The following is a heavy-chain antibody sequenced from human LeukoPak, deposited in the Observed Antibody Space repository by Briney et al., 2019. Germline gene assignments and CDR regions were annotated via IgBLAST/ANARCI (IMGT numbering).Heavy chain of an antibody. CDR3: ARDVSLAYCGGDCSLNDYYYGMDV. Sequence: GSSVKVSCKASGGTFSSYAISWVRQAPGQGLEWMGRIIPILGIVNYAQKFQGRVTITADKSTSTAYMELSSLRSEDTAVYYCARDVSLAYCGGDCSLNDYYYGMDVWGQGTTVTVSS. CDR1: GGTFSSYA. CDR2: IIPILGIV. D-gene: IGHD2-21*02. J-gene: IGHJ6*02. V-gene: IGHV1-69*04.